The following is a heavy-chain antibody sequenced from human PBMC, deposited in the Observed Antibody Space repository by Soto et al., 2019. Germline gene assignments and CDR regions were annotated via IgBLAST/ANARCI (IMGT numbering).Heavy chain of an antibody. Sequence: PGGSLRLSCAASGFTFSRHTMHWVRQAPGKGLEWVASISYDGSNKYYADSVKGRFTISRDNSKSTLYLQMNSLRAEDTALYYCAKGRSYYYYYGVDVWGQGTTVTVSS. CDR3: AKGRSYYYYYGVDV. CDR1: GFTFSRHT. V-gene: IGHV3-30*04. J-gene: IGHJ6*02. CDR2: ISYDGSNK.